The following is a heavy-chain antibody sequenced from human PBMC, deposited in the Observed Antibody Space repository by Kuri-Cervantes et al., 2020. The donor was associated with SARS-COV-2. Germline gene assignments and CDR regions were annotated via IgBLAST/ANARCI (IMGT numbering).Heavy chain of an antibody. CDR2: ISYDGKKK. J-gene: IGHJ4*02. CDR1: GFNFSRSD. CDR3: ATGRDGFHDF. D-gene: IGHD3-10*01. Sequence: RGSLRLSCAASGFNFSRSDMHWVRQAPGKGLEWVAVISYDGKKKRCMASGKGRFTISRDNSQNTLYLQMQSLRSEDTGMYYCATGRDGFHDFWGQGTLVTVSS. V-gene: IGHV3-30*03.